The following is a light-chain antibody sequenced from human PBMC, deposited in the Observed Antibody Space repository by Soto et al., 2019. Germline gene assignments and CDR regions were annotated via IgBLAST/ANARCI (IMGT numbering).Light chain of an antibody. CDR1: SSDVGGYNY. CDR2: EVS. V-gene: IGLV2-14*01. J-gene: IGLJ1*01. Sequence: QSVLTPPASVSGSHGQSSTISCTGTSSDVGGYNYVSWYQQHPGKAPKLMIYEVSNRPSGVSNRFSGSKSGNTASLTISGLQAEDEADYYCSSYTTSSARVFGTGTKVTVL. CDR3: SSYTTSSARV.